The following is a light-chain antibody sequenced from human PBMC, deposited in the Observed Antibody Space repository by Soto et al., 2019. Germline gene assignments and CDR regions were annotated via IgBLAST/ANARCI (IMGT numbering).Light chain of an antibody. J-gene: IGLJ2*01. CDR3: SAWDDSLNGLV. CDR2: YDD. Sequence: QSVLTQPPSVSEAPRQRVTISCSGSSSNIGNNAVNWYQQLPGKAPKLLIYYDDLLPSGVSDRFSGSKSGTSASLAISGLQSEDEADYYSSAWDDSLNGLVVGGGTKLTVL. CDR1: SSNIGNNA. V-gene: IGLV1-36*01.